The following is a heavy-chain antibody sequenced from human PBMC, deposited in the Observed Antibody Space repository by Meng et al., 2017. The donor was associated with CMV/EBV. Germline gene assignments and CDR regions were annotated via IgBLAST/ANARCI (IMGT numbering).Heavy chain of an antibody. Sequence: ETLSLTCAASGFTFSSYSMNWVRQAPGKGLEWVSSISSSSSYIYYADSVKGRFTISRDNAKNSLYLQMNSLRAEDTAVYYCAREIGVARYDWYGMDVWGQGTTVTVSS. CDR2: ISSSSSYI. CDR1: GFTFSSYS. J-gene: IGHJ6*02. CDR3: AREIGVARYDWYGMDV. V-gene: IGHV3-21*01. D-gene: IGHD3-3*01.